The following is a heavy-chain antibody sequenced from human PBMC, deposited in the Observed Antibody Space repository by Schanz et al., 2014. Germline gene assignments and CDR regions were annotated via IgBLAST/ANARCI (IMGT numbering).Heavy chain of an antibody. CDR3: AKGSRSGSKVMDV. CDR2: IPWNGAAI. J-gene: IGHJ6*03. Sequence: VRLVESGGGLVQPGGSLRLSCAASGFTFSGYSMNWVRQAPGKGPEWVSNIPWNGAAIGYAGSVRGRFTISRDSAKNSLYLQMNSLRPEDTALYYCAKGSRSGSKVMDVWGKGTTVTVSS. D-gene: IGHD3-10*01. CDR1: GFTFSGYS. V-gene: IGHV3-9*01.